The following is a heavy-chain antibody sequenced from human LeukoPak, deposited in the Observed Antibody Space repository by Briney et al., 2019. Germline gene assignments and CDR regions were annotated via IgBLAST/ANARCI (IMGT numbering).Heavy chain of an antibody. CDR3: ARSARPYSSGWYFDY. CDR2: IYHSGST. J-gene: IGHJ4*02. V-gene: IGHV4-38-2*02. Sequence: SETLFLTCTVSGYSISSGYYWGWLRQPPGKGLEWIGNIYHSGSTYYNPSPKKPVTLSVDTSKNQFSLKLRSVTAADTAVYYCARSARPYSSGWYFDYWGQGTLVTVSS. D-gene: IGHD6-19*01. CDR1: GYSISSGYY.